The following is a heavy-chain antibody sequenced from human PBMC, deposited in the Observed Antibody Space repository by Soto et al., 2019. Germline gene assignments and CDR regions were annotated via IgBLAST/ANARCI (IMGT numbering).Heavy chain of an antibody. V-gene: IGHV3-53*01. J-gene: IGHJ2*01. Sequence: GGSLSLSCAASGFTVTNKYMTWVRQAPGKGLEWVSVIYSGGSTSYADSVKGRFTISRDNSKNILYLQMHSLRAEDTAVYYCARVDYGDYGWYFDLWGRGTLVTVSS. D-gene: IGHD4-17*01. CDR1: GFTVTNKY. CDR3: ARVDYGDYGWYFDL. CDR2: IYSGGST.